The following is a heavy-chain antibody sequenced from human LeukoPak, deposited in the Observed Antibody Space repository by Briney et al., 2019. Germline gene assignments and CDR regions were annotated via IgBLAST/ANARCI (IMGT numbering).Heavy chain of an antibody. J-gene: IGHJ4*02. Sequence: PGGSLRLSCAASEFTFSNYGMHWVRQAPGKGLEWVAVISYDGSNKYYADSVKGRFTISRDNSKNTLYLQMNSLRAEDTAVYYCAKDREWLHRSLDYWGQGTLVTVSS. CDR1: EFTFSNYG. CDR2: ISYDGSNK. V-gene: IGHV3-30*18. D-gene: IGHD5-24*01. CDR3: AKDREWLHRSLDY.